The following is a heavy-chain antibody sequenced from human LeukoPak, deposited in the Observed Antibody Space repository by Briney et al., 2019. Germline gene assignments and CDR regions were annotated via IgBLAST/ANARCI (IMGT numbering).Heavy chain of an antibody. CDR2: ISGSGTDI. D-gene: IGHD3-10*01. CDR3: AKGRGYYMDV. Sequence: GGSLRLSCEASGFTFSDPYMSWIRQAPGKGLECLSYISGSGTDINYADSVKGRFTISRDNSKNTLYLQMNSLRAEDTAVYYCAKGRGYYMDVWGKGTTVIVSS. J-gene: IGHJ6*03. CDR1: GFTFSDPY. V-gene: IGHV3-11*03.